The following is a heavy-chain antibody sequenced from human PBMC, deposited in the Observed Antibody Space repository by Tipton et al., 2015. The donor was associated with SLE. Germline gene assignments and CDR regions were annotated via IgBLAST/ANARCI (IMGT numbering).Heavy chain of an antibody. Sequence: TLSLTCAVSGGSISSTSFFWAWIRQPPGKGLEWIGTIYYGGSTYYNPSLESRVTISVDTSKNQFSLQLSSVTAADTAVYYCARRPHDYGDYFDYWGQGTLVTVSP. CDR1: GGSISSTSFF. CDR2: IYYGGST. D-gene: IGHD4/OR15-4a*01. V-gene: IGHV4-39*01. CDR3: ARRPHDYGDYFDY. J-gene: IGHJ4*02.